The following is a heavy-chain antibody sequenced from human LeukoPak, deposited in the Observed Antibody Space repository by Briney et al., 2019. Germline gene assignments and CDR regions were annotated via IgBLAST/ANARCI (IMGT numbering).Heavy chain of an antibody. CDR3: ARGRLLHY. V-gene: IGHV4-34*01. CDR1: GGSFSGYY. CDR2: INHSGST. J-gene: IGHJ4*02. Sequence: SETLSLTCAVYGGSFSGYYWSWIRQPPGKGLEWIGEINHSGSTNYNPSLKSRVTISVDTSKNQFSLKLSSVTAADTAVYYCARGRLLHYWGLGTLVTVSS.